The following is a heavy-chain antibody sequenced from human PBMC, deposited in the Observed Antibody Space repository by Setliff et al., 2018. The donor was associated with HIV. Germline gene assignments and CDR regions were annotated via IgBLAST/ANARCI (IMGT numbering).Heavy chain of an antibody. CDR2: LHSGGST. D-gene: IGHD3-10*01. J-gene: IGHJ4*02. CDR1: GFTVSGNS. Sequence: GGSLRLSCAASGFTVSGNSMGWVRQASGRGLEWVSVLHSGGSTYYADSAKGRFTISRDNSKNTLYIQMNNLRIEDSAVYYCVGVRLYNAALDYWGQGTLVTVSS. CDR3: VGVRLYNAALDY. V-gene: IGHV3-66*02.